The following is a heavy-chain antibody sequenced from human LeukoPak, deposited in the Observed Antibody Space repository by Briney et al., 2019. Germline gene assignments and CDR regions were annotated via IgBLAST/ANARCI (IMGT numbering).Heavy chain of an antibody. V-gene: IGHV4-59*01. D-gene: IGHD3-3*01. CDR3: ARSGYLDY. CDR2: IYYSGST. Sequence: PSETLSLTCTVSGGSISSYYWSWIRQPPGKGLEWIGYIYYSGSTNYNPSLKSRVTISVDTSKNQFSLKLSSVTAADTAVYYCARSGYLDYWGQGTLVTVSS. CDR1: GGSISSYY. J-gene: IGHJ4*02.